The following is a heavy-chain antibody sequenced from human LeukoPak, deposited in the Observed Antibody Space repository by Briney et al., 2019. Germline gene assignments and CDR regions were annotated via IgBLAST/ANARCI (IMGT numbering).Heavy chain of an antibody. CDR3: AREPRDGYRTKAAFDI. CDR1: GFIFSNYG. V-gene: IGHV4-31*02. D-gene: IGHD5-24*01. J-gene: IGHJ3*02. CDR2: IYYSGST. Sequence: LRLSCAASGFIFSNYGMNWVRQAPGKGLEWIGYIYYSGSTYYNPSLKSRVTISVDTSKNQFSLKLSSVTAADTAVYYCAREPRDGYRTKAAFDIWGQGTMVTVSS.